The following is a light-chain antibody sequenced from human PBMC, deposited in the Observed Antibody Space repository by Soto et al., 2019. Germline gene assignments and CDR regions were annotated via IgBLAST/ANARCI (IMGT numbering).Light chain of an antibody. J-gene: IGKJ1*01. CDR1: QSVSGY. V-gene: IGKV3-11*01. Sequence: EIVLSPSPVTLSLSPWERAALSCRASQSVSGYVAWYQQKPGQAPRLLIYDASSRANGIPARFTGSGSGTDFSLTISSLEPEDFAVYYCQQRGTWPTFGQGTKVDIK. CDR3: QQRGTWPT. CDR2: DAS.